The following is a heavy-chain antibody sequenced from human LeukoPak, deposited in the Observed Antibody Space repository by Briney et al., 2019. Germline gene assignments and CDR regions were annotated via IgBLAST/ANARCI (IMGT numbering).Heavy chain of an antibody. CDR1: GFTFNRYW. CDR2: INPDGSTT. CDR3: ARVLSGSWDWFDP. J-gene: IGHJ5*02. D-gene: IGHD3-22*01. V-gene: IGHV3-74*01. Sequence: PGGPLRLSCAASGFTFNRYWIHWVRQAPGKGLEWVSRINPDGSTTTYADSVKGRFTLSRDNAENTVYLQMNSLRAEDTAVYYCARVLSGSWDWFDPWGQGTLVTVSS.